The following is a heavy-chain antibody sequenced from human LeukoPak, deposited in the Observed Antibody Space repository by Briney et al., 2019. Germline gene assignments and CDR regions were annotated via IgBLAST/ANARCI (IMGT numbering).Heavy chain of an antibody. J-gene: IGHJ4*02. V-gene: IGHV3-11*01. CDR3: ARGDTTDYYDSSGYHY. CDR2: ISSSGSTI. Sequence: GGSLRLSCAASGFTFSDYYMSWIRQAPGKGLEWVSYISSSGSTIYYADSVKGRFTISRDNAKNSLYLQMNSLRAEDTAVYYCARGDTTDYYDSSGYHYWGQGTLVTVSS. CDR1: GFTFSDYY. D-gene: IGHD3-22*01.